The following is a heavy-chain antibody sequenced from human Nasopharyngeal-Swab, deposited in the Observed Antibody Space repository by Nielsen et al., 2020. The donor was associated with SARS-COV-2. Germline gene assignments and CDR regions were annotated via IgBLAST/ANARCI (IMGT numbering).Heavy chain of an antibody. Sequence: SETLSLPCAVHVGSFSGYYWSWVRQPPGKGLEWIVEVDHTGRTNNNPSLQSRVTMSVDTSKNQFSLTLSSVTAADTAVYYCARGGYQLLLRNYYYGMDVWSQGTTVTVSS. J-gene: IGHJ6*02. D-gene: IGHD2-15*01. CDR3: ARGGYQLLLRNYYYGMDV. CDR1: VGSFSGYY. V-gene: IGHV4-34*01. CDR2: VDHTGRT.